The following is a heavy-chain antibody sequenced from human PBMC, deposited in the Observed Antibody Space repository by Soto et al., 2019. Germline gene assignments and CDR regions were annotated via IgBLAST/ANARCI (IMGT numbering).Heavy chain of an antibody. CDR3: ARDGLRQLSTDQYNWFDP. J-gene: IGHJ5*02. CDR1: GFTFSSYS. Sequence: GGSLRLSCAASGFTFSSYSMNWVRQAPGKGLEWVSSISSSSSYIYYVDSVKGRFTISRDNAKNSLYLQMNSLRAEDTAVYYCARDGLRQLSTDQYNWFDPWGQGTLVTVSS. V-gene: IGHV3-21*01. D-gene: IGHD5-18*01. CDR2: ISSSSSYI.